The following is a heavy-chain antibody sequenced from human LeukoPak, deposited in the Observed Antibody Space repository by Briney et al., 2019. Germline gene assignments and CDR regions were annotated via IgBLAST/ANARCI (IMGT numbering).Heavy chain of an antibody. D-gene: IGHD3-22*01. CDR1: GGTFSSYA. CDR3: AREDDSSSGAFDI. Sequence: SVKVFCKASGGTFSSYAISWVRQAPGQGLEWMGGNIPIFGTANYAQKFQGRVTITTDESTSTAYMELSSLRSEDTAVYYCAREDDSSSGAFDIWGQGTMVTVSS. CDR2: NIPIFGTA. J-gene: IGHJ3*02. V-gene: IGHV1-69*05.